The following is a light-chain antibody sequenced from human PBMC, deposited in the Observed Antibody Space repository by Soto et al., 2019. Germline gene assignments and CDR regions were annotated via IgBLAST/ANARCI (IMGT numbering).Light chain of an antibody. CDR3: QHYGGSPPYT. J-gene: IGKJ2*01. CDR2: VAS. V-gene: IGKV3-20*01. CDR1: QSVSSTY. Sequence: ELVLTQSPGILSLSPGERATLSCRASQSVSSTYLGWYQQKPGQASRLLIYVASNRATGIPDRFSGSGSGTDFTLSISRLEPEDWAVYYGQHYGGSPPYTFGQGTTLEIK.